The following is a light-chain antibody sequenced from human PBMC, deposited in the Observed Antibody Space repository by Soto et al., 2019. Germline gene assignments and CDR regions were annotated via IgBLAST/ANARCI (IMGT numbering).Light chain of an antibody. J-gene: IGLJ1*01. V-gene: IGLV2-8*01. CDR3: SSYAGSNNLYV. Sequence: QSALTQPPSASGSLGQSVTISCTGTSTDVGGYNDVSWYQQHPGKAPKLMIYEVSKRPSGFPDRFSASKSDNTASLTVSGLQAEDEADYFCSSYAGSNNLYVFGTGTKVTVL. CDR2: EVS. CDR1: STDVGGYND.